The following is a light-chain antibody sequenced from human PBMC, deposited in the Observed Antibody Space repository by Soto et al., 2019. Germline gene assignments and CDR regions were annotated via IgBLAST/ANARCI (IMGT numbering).Light chain of an antibody. Sequence: QSALTQAPSASGSPGQSVTISCAGTSNDVGRFNYVSWYQHHPGKAPKLIIYDVTKRPSGVPDRFSGSKSGNTAYLTVSGFQAEDEADYFCSSFVHGTSYVFGTGTKVTVL. CDR2: DVT. CDR3: SSFVHGTSYV. CDR1: SNDVGRFNY. V-gene: IGLV2-8*01. J-gene: IGLJ1*01.